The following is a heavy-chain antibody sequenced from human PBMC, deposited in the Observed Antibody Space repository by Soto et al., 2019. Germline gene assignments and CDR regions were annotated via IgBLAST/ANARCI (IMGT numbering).Heavy chain of an antibody. CDR1: GYTFTSYG. V-gene: IGHV1-18*01. D-gene: IGHD1-26*01. CDR3: ASHGRDWEWDY. CDR2: ISAYNGNT. Sequence: QVQLVQSGAEVKKPGASVKVSCKASGYTFTSYGISWVRQAPGQGLEWMGWISAYNGNTNYAQKLKGXXTXTXDTSTSTAYMELRSLRSDDTAVYYCASHGRDWEWDYWGQGTLVTVSS. J-gene: IGHJ4*02.